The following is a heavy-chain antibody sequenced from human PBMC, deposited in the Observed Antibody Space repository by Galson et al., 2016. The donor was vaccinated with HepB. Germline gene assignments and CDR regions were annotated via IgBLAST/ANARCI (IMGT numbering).Heavy chain of an antibody. Sequence: QSGAEVKKPAESLKISCKGSGYSFTRHWIAWVRQMPGKGLEWMGSIYLGASDTRYSPSLQGQVTIPADPSNSTAYLQWSSLKASETAIYYCVREGLRGRALDIWGQGTMVTVSS. CDR3: VREGLRGRALDI. CDR1: GYSFTRHW. CDR2: IYLGASDT. V-gene: IGHV5-51*01. J-gene: IGHJ3*02. D-gene: IGHD4-17*01.